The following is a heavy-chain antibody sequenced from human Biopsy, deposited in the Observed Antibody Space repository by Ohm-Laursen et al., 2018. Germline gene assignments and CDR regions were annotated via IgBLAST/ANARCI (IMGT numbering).Heavy chain of an antibody. D-gene: IGHD3-22*01. CDR1: GGSISNNNYY. Sequence: GTLSLTWTVSGGSISNNNYYWGWIRQPPGKGLEWIGSIFYRGSTHYKPSLKSRVNISVNTSKNQFSLKLNSVTAADTAVYYCARDYDTSGYYYVSWGQGTLVTVSS. CDR2: IFYRGST. CDR3: ARDYDTSGYYYVS. J-gene: IGHJ5*02. V-gene: IGHV4-39*01.